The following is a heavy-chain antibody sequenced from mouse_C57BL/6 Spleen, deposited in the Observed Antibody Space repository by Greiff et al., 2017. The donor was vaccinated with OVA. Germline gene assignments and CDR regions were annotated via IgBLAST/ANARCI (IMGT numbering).Heavy chain of an antibody. D-gene: IGHD1-1*01. CDR2: INPGSGGT. CDR1: GYAFTNYL. V-gene: IGHV1-54*01. J-gene: IGHJ2*01. Sequence: QVQLQQSGAELVRPGTSVKVSCKASGYAFTNYLIEWVKQRPGQGLEWIGVINPGSGGTNYNEKFKGKATLTADKSSSTAYMQLSSLTSEDSAVYFCARGVDYGSRFFDYWGQGTTLTVSS. CDR3: ARGVDYGSRFFDY.